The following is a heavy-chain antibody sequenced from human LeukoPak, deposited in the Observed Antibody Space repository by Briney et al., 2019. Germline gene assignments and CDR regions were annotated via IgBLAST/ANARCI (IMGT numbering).Heavy chain of an antibody. V-gene: IGHV1-2*02. CDR2: INPNSGGT. CDR1: GYTFTGYY. CDR3: ASHDSSGYYY. J-gene: IGHJ4*02. Sequence: GASVKVSCKASGYTFTGYYMHWVRQAPGQGLEWMGWINPNSGGTNYAQNFQGRVTMTRDTFISTAYMELSRLRSDDTAVYYCASHDSSGYYYWGQGTLVTVYS. D-gene: IGHD3-22*01.